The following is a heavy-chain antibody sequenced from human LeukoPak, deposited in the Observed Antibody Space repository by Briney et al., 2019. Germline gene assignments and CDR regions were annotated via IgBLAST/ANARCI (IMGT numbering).Heavy chain of an antibody. J-gene: IGHJ4*02. CDR3: AKTHLRLVAGKGYFDY. CDR1: GFTFSSYG. Sequence: GGSLRLSCAASGFTFSSYGMHWVRQAPGEGLEWVAVISYDGSNKYYADSVKGRFTISRDNSKNTLYLQMNSLRAEDTAVYYCAKTHLRLVAGKGYFDYWGQGTLVTVSS. V-gene: IGHV3-30*18. D-gene: IGHD6-19*01. CDR2: ISYDGSNK.